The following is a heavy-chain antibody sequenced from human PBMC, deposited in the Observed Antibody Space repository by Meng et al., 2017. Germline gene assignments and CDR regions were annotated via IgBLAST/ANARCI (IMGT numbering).Heavy chain of an antibody. CDR3: ARDGPSATLIYY. CDR1: RGTVSSHA. D-gene: IGHD1-26*01. V-gene: IGHV1-69*19. J-gene: IGHJ4*02. CDR2: IIPTVGTA. Sequence: GQLVQVAAVVKNAGASGKVSCKCYRGTVSSHAISWVRQSPGLGFEWMGWIIPTVGTANYAQKFQGRVTISADESTSTAYMELSSLRSDDTAVYYCARDGPSATLIYYWGQGTLVTVSS.